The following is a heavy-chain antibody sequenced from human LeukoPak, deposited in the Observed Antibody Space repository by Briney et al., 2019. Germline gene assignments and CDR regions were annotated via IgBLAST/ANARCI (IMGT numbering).Heavy chain of an antibody. CDR2: VYYRGTT. CDR3: ARDGGGSSSVFYSDY. D-gene: IGHD6-13*01. J-gene: IGHJ4*02. CDR1: GDSISGYY. V-gene: IGHV4-59*08. Sequence: SETLTLTCNVSGDSISGYYWSWIRQPPGEGLEWIGYVYYRGTTDYNPSLKSRVTISVDTSKNQLSLKLTSVSAADTAVYYCARDGGGSSSVFYSDYWGQGALVTVSS.